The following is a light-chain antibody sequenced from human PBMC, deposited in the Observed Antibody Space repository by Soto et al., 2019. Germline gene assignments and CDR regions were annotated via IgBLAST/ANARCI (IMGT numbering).Light chain of an antibody. CDR2: DAS. CDR3: QQRSNWPRLT. Sequence: EIVLTQSPATLSLSPGERATLSCRASQSVSNYLAWYQQKPGQAPRLLIYDASNRATGIPARFSGSGSGTDFTLTISSLEPEDFTVYYCQQRSNWPRLTFGGWTKVEIK. V-gene: IGKV3-11*01. J-gene: IGKJ4*01. CDR1: QSVSNY.